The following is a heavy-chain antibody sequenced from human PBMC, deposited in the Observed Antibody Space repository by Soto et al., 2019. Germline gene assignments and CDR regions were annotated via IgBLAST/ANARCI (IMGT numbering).Heavy chain of an antibody. CDR2: IKPDESEK. CDR3: VRGGSNYAS. J-gene: IGHJ5*02. V-gene: IGHV3-7*01. D-gene: IGHD4-4*01. Sequence: EVQLVESGGGLVQPGGSLRLSCTASGFTSSDSWMTWVRQAPGKGLEWVARIKPDESEKKYANSVKDRFSISRDNAKNSMYLQMDSLRGEDTAVYYCVRGGSNYASWGQGTLVTVSS. CDR1: GFTSSDSW.